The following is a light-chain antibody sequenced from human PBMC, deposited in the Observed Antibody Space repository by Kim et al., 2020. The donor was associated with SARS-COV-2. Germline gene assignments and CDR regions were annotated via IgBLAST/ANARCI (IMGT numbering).Light chain of an antibody. J-gene: IGLJ3*02. CDR3: QSYDNHMWV. CDR2: EDD. Sequence: NFMLTQPHSVSGSPGKTVTISCTRISGSIASNYIQWYQQRPDSSPIMVIYEDDRRPSGVPDRFSASIDSSSNSASLTISGLKTDDEADYYCQSYDNHMWVFGGGTQLTVL. CDR1: SGSIASNY. V-gene: IGLV6-57*01.